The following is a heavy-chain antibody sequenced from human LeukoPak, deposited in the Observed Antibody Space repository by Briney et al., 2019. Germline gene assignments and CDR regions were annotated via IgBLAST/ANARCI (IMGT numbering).Heavy chain of an antibody. V-gene: IGHV3-23*01. CDR1: GFTFSSHA. CDR3: AKVSAGSSYIDY. D-gene: IGHD6-6*01. Sequence: GSLRLSCAASGFTFSSHAMSWVRQAPGKGLEWVSAISGSGGSTYYADSVKGRFTISRDNSKNTLYLQMNSLRAEDTAVYYCAKVSAGSSYIDYWGQGTLVTVSS. J-gene: IGHJ4*02. CDR2: ISGSGGST.